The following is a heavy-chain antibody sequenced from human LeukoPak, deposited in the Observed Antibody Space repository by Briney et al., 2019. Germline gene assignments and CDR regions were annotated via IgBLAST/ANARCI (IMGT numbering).Heavy chain of an antibody. D-gene: IGHD5-18*01. CDR1: GYSISSGYY. Sequence: PSETLSLTCAVSGYSISSGYYWGWIRQPPGKGLEWIGSIYHSGSTYYNPSLKSRVTISVDTSKNQFSLKLSSVTAADTAVYYCARLSVVTGLILCWGQGALVTVSS. CDR3: ARLSVVTGLILC. CDR2: IYHSGST. V-gene: IGHV4-38-2*01. J-gene: IGHJ4*02.